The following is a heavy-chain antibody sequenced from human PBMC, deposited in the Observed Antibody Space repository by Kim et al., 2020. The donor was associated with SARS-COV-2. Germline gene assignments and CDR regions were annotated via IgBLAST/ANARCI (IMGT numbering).Heavy chain of an antibody. D-gene: IGHD1-7*01. J-gene: IGHJ6*03. CDR3: ARGLWNSGYYYMDV. CDR1: GGSISSYY. V-gene: IGHV4-59*01. CDR2: IYYSGST. Sequence: SETLSLTCTVSGGSISSYYWSWIRQPPGKGLEWIGYIYYSGSTNYNPSLKSRVTISVDTSKNQFSLKLSSVTAADTAVYYCARGLWNSGYYYMDVWGKGTTVTVSS.